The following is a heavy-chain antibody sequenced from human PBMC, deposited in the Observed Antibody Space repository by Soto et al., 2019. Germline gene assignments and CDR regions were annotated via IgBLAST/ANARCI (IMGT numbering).Heavy chain of an antibody. CDR2: TYYRSKWYN. D-gene: IGHD2-2*02. CDR3: ARAVVVPAAIRGYYYYYGMDV. J-gene: IGHJ6*02. V-gene: IGHV6-1*01. Sequence: SQTLSLTCAISGDSVSSNSAAWNWIRQSPSRGLEWLGRTYYRSKWYNDYAVSVKSRITINPDTSKNQFSLQLNSVTPEDTAVYYCARAVVVPAAIRGYYYYYGMDVWGQGTTVTVSS. CDR1: GDSVSSNSAA.